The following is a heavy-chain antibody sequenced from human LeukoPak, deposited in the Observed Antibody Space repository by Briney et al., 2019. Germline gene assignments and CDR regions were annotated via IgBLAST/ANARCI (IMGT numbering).Heavy chain of an antibody. CDR2: IHRDGSSP. Sequence: PGGPLGLSCAASGFTFSSHWMHWVRQAPGKGLVWVSRIHRDGSSPSYADSVTGRFTISRDIAKNTLYLQMNSLRAEDTAVYFCARGGDGDLDYWGQGTLVTVSS. V-gene: IGHV3-74*01. J-gene: IGHJ4*02. CDR1: GFTFSSHW. CDR3: ARGGDGDLDY.